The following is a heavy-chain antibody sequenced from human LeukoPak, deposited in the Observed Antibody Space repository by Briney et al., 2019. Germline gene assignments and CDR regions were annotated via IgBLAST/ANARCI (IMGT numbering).Heavy chain of an antibody. D-gene: IGHD6-19*01. V-gene: IGHV4-39*01. CDR2: IYYSGST. CDR3: AITPTCSSGWLGGGDY. J-gene: IGHJ4*02. Sequence: SETLSLTCTVSGGSISSSSYYWGWIRQPPGKGLEWIGSIYYSGSTYYNPSLKSRVTISVDTSKNQFSLKLSSVTAADTAVYYCAITPTCSSGWLGGGDYWGQGTLVTVSS. CDR1: GGSISSSSYY.